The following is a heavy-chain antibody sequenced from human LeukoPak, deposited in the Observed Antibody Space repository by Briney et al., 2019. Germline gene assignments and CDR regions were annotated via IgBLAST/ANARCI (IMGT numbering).Heavy chain of an antibody. V-gene: IGHV3-21*01. D-gene: IGHD6-13*01. CDR1: GFTFSTYS. Sequence: PGGSLRLSCAASGFTFSTYSMNWVHQAPGKGLEWVSYISSSGSYIYYADSVKGRFTISRDNAKNSLYLQVNSLRAEDTAVYYCARANIAASSHFDYWGQGTLVTVSS. J-gene: IGHJ4*02. CDR2: ISSSGSYI. CDR3: ARANIAASSHFDY.